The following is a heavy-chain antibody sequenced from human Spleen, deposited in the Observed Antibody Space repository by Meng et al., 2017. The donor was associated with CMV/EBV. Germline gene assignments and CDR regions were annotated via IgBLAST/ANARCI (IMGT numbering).Heavy chain of an antibody. Sequence: GGSLRLSCAASGFTFNMYWMHWVRQVPGKGLVWVSRITSDGSSTRYADSVKGRFTISRDNAKNTLYLQMNSLRVGDTAVYYCARGLRIGDYWGQGTLVTVSS. D-gene: IGHD2-15*01. V-gene: IGHV3-74*01. J-gene: IGHJ4*02. CDR3: ARGLRIGDY. CDR2: ITSDGSST. CDR1: GFTFNMYW.